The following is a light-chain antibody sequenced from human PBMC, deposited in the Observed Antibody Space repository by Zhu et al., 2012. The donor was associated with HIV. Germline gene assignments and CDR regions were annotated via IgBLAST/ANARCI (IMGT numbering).Light chain of an antibody. CDR1: QTISSY. V-gene: IGKV3-11*01. CDR2: DAS. J-gene: IGKJ1*01. CDR3: QQRTIWPPT. Sequence: EVVLTQSPATLSLSPGERATLSCRASQTISSYLAWYQQQPGQAPRLLIYDASNRATGIPARFSGSGSGTDFTLSISSLEPEDSAVYYCQQRTIWPPTFGQGTRVEIK.